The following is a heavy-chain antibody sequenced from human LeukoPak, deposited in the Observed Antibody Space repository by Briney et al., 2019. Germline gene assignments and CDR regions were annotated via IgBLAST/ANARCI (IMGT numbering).Heavy chain of an antibody. D-gene: IGHD3-10*01. Sequence: PETLSVTCTDSGGSISSYYWSWIRQPPGKGLEWIGYIYYSGSTNYNPSLKSRVTISVDTSKNQFSLKLSSVTAADTAVYYCARAGRGPYYYGSGSYYYYYYYMDVWGKGTTVTISS. J-gene: IGHJ6*03. CDR2: IYYSGST. CDR1: GGSISSYY. CDR3: ARAGRGPYYYGSGSYYYYYYYMDV. V-gene: IGHV4-59*01.